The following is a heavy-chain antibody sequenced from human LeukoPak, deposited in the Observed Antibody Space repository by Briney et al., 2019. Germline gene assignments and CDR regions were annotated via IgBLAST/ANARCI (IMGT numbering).Heavy chain of an antibody. Sequence: GGSLRLSCGASGFTFGTYWMHWVRQAPGKGLVWVSGINSDGGTTTYADSVKGRFTISRDNAKNTLYLQMNSLRAEDTAVYYCARNPQFNYYDSSGYDYWGQGTLVTVSS. V-gene: IGHV3-74*01. J-gene: IGHJ4*02. CDR2: INSDGGTT. D-gene: IGHD3-22*01. CDR1: GFTFGTYW. CDR3: ARNPQFNYYDSSGYDY.